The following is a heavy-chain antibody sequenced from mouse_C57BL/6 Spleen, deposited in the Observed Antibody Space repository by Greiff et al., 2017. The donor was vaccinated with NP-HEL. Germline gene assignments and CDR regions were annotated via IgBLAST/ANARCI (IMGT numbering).Heavy chain of an antibody. CDR3: ARSGALYYDYGFGY. V-gene: IGHV1-55*01. CDR2: IYPGSGST. Sequence: VKLQESGAELVKPGASVKMSCKASGYTFTSYWITWVKQRPGQGLEWIGDIYPGSGSTNYNEKFKSKATLTVDTSSSTAYMQLSSLTSEDSAVYYCARSGALYYDYGFGYWGQGTTLTVSS. CDR1: GYTFTSYW. J-gene: IGHJ2*01. D-gene: IGHD2-4*01.